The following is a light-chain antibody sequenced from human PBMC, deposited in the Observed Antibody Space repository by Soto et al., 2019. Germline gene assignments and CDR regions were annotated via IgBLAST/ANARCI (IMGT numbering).Light chain of an antibody. CDR2: EVS. CDR3: SSYTSTTNIYV. CDR1: SSDIGDYDF. Sequence: HSALTQPASVSGSPGQSITISCTGSSSDIGDYDFVSWYQQHPGKAPKLMIYEVSNRPSGVSTRFSASKSGNTASLTISGLQAEDEATYYCSSYTSTTNIYVFGGGTKVTVL. V-gene: IGLV2-14*01. J-gene: IGLJ1*01.